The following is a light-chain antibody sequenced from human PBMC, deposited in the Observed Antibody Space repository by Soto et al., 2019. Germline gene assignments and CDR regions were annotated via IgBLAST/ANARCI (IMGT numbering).Light chain of an antibody. CDR1: SSDVGGYNY. Sequence: QSALTQPASVSGSPGQSITISCTGTSSDVGGYNYVSWHQQHPGKAPKLLIYDVSSRPSGVSNRFSASKSGNTASLTISGLQAEDEADYYCSSYTSSITHVFGTGTKVTVL. CDR3: SSYTSSITHV. J-gene: IGLJ1*01. V-gene: IGLV2-14*01. CDR2: DVS.